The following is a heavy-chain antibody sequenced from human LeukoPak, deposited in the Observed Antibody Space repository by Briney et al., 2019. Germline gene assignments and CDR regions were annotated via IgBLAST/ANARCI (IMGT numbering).Heavy chain of an antibody. Sequence: SETLSLTCIVSGGSISSYYWNWIRQPPGKGLEWIGYIYYSGSTKYNPSLKSRVTISVDTSKNQFSLKLRSVTAADTAVYYCARSNWGLVAFDIWGQGTMVTVSS. CDR1: GGSISSYY. CDR3: ARSNWGLVAFDI. V-gene: IGHV4-59*01. D-gene: IGHD7-27*01. CDR2: IYYSGST. J-gene: IGHJ3*02.